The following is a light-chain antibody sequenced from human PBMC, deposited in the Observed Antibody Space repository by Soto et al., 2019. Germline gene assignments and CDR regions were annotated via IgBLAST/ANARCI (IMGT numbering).Light chain of an antibody. CDR2: LKSDGSH. Sequence: QPVLTQSPSASASQGASVKLTCTLSSGHNTYSIAWHQQQPEKGPRFLMKLKSDGSHSRGDGIPDRFSGSSSGAERYLTISSLQSEDEADYYCQTWATGIQVFGGGTKLTVL. V-gene: IGLV4-69*01. CDR1: SGHNTYS. J-gene: IGLJ2*01. CDR3: QTWATGIQV.